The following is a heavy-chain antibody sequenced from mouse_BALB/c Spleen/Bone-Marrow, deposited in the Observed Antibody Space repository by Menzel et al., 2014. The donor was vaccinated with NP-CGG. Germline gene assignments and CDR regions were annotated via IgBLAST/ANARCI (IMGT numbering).Heavy chain of an antibody. J-gene: IGHJ4*01. CDR2: INPGSSTI. CDR1: GFDFSRYW. Sequence: EVQRVESGGGLVQPGGSLNLSCAASGFDFSRYWMSWARQAPGKGQEWIGEINPGSSTINYTPSLKDKFIISRDNAKNTLYLQMSKVRSEDTALYYCARSAYYALGYWGQGTSVTVSP. V-gene: IGHV4-2*02. CDR3: ARSAYYALGY.